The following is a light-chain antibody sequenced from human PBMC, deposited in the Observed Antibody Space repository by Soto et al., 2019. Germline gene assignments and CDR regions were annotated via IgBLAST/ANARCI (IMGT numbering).Light chain of an antibody. J-gene: IGKJ3*01. Sequence: AIQLPQSPSSLPAPVGARVTITCRASQGISSALAWYQQKPGKAPKLLIYDASSLESGVPSRFSGSGSGTDFTLTISSLQPEDFATYYCQQFNSYPFTFGPGTKVDIK. V-gene: IGKV1-13*02. CDR1: QGISSA. CDR2: DAS. CDR3: QQFNSYPFT.